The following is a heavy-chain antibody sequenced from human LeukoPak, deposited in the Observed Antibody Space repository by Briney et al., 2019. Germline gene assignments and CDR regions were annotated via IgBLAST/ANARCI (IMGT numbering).Heavy chain of an antibody. J-gene: IGHJ4*02. V-gene: IGHV3-21*01. CDR2: ISSSSSYI. CDR1: GFTFSSYS. CDR3: ARDKGYSYGHDY. Sequence: GGSLRLSCAASGFTFSSYSMNWVRQAPGKGLEWVSSISSSSSYICYADSVKGRFTISRDNAKNSLYLQMNSLRAEDTAVYYCARDKGYSYGHDYWGQGTLVTVSS. D-gene: IGHD5-18*01.